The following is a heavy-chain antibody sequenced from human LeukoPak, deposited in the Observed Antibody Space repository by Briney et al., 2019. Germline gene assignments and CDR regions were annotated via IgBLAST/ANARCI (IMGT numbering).Heavy chain of an antibody. Sequence: GGSLRLSCAASGFTFSSYAMHWVRQAPGEGLEYVSAISSNGGSTYYANSVKGRFTISRDNSKNTLYLQMGSLRAEDMAVYYCARTRGFDGGYYYMDVWGKGTTVTVSS. V-gene: IGHV3-64*01. CDR2: ISSNGGST. CDR1: GFTFSSYA. CDR3: ARTRGFDGGYYYMDV. D-gene: IGHD3-10*01. J-gene: IGHJ6*03.